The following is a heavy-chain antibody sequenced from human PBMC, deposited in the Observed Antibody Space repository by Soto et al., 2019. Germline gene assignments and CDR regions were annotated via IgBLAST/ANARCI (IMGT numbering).Heavy chain of an antibody. CDR1: GFTFSSYA. J-gene: IGHJ4*02. CDR3: AKERRRGCSGGSCYRFDY. CDR2: ISGSGGST. Sequence: GGSLRLSCAASGFTFSSYAMSWVRQAPGKGLEWVSAISGSGGSTYYADSVKGRFTISRDNSKNTLYLQMNSLRAEDTAVYYCAKERRRGCSGGSCYRFDYWGQGTLVTFSS. D-gene: IGHD2-15*01. V-gene: IGHV3-23*01.